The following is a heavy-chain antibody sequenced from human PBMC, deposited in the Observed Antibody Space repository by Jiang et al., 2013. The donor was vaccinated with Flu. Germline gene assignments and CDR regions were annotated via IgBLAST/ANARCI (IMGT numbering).Heavy chain of an antibody. Sequence: GAEVKKPGSSVKVSCKSSGDGFSSFGVGWVRQAPGQGLEWMGGIIPIFGTLEYAQGFQGRAAISADKATSTVYLELSGLTYEDTAVYYCARDSSTGLYTGTEGFNIWGQGTRVIVSS. V-gene: IGHV1-69*06. D-gene: IGHD3-16*01. CDR2: IIPIFGTL. CDR1: GDGFSSFG. CDR3: ARDSSTGLYTGTEGFNI. J-gene: IGHJ3*02.